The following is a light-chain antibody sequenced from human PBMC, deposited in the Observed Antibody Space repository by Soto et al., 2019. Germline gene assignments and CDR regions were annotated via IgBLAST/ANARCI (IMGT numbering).Light chain of an antibody. J-gene: IGLJ2*01. Sequence: QSALTQPASVSWSPGQSITISCTGTSSDVGGYNYVSWYQQYPGKAPKLMIYDVSNRPSGVSNRFSGSKSGNTASLTISGLQAEDEADYYCSSYTGSSTLVFGGGTKLTVL. V-gene: IGLV2-14*01. CDR1: SSDVGGYNY. CDR2: DVS. CDR3: SSYTGSSTLV.